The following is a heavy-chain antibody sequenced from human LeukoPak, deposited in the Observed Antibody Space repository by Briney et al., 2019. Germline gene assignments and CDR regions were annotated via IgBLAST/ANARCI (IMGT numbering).Heavy chain of an antibody. D-gene: IGHD6-6*01. CDR2: IYHSGST. CDR1: GGSISTYY. J-gene: IGHJ1*01. V-gene: IGHV4-59*01. CDR3: ARGGAARLHFQN. Sequence: SETLSLTCTVSGGSISTYYWNWIRQPPGKGLEWIGYIYHSGSTNYNPSLQSRVTISVDMSKSQFSLNLNSVTAADTAVYYCARGGAARLHFQNWGQGTLVTVSS.